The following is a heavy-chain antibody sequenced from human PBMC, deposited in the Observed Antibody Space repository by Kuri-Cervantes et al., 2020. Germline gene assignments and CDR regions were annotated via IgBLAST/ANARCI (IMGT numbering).Heavy chain of an antibody. CDR2: VYHTGTT. Sequence: SETLSLTCAVSGDSIRTSCKYWAWIRQPPGKGLEWICSVYHTGTTFYNPSLQSRLPISVETSMSQFSLKLNSVTASDAAVYYCTRHDRLTGTPFDYWGPGTLVTVSS. CDR1: GDSIRTSCKY. CDR3: TRHDRLTGTPFDY. V-gene: IGHV4-39*01. D-gene: IGHD1-14*01. J-gene: IGHJ4*02.